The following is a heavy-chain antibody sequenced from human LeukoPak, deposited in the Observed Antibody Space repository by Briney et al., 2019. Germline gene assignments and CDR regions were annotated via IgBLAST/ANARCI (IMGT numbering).Heavy chain of an antibody. J-gene: IGHJ4*02. CDR2: IKTKSDGGAK. V-gene: IGHV3-15*05. Sequence: PGGSLRLSCEASGLRLSTGWTSWIRQGPGKGLEWVARIKTKSDGGAKDYAAAVKGRFTISRDDSKNTVYLQLSSLKSEDAGVYYCVTDRGDFDHWGQGTPVTVSS. CDR3: VTDRGDFDH. CDR1: GLRLSTGW. D-gene: IGHD5-24*01.